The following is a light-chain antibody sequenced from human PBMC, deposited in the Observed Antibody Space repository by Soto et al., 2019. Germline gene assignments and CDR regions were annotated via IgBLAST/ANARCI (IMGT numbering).Light chain of an antibody. CDR2: GAS. CDR1: QSVYSY. J-gene: IGKJ4*01. Sequence: EIVMTQSPATLSVSPGGRATLSCRASQSVYSYLAWYQQKPGQAPRLLIYGASTRATGIRARFSGSGAGTDFTLTISSLQSEDSAVYYCQQYNNWPPFTFGGGTRVEIK. CDR3: QQYNNWPPFT. V-gene: IGKV3-15*01.